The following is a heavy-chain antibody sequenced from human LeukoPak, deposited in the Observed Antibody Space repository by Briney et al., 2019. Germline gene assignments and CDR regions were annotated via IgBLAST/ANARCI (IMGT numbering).Heavy chain of an antibody. J-gene: IGHJ6*03. Sequence: PSETLSLTCAVYGGSFSGYYWSWIRQPPGKGLEWIVEINHSGSTNYNPSLKSRVTISVDTSKNQFSLKLSSVTAADTAVYYCARGRLTMVRGEAYYYMDVWGKGTTVTVSS. V-gene: IGHV4-34*01. CDR3: ARGRLTMVRGEAYYYMDV. D-gene: IGHD3-10*01. CDR2: INHSGST. CDR1: GGSFSGYY.